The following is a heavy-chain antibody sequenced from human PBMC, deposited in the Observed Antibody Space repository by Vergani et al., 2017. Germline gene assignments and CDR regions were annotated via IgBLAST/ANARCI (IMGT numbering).Heavy chain of an antibody. V-gene: IGHV3-30*18. D-gene: IGHD6-13*01. CDR3: AEDLLAAGVY. J-gene: IGHJ4*02. CDR2: ISYDGSNK. CDR1: GFTFSSYA. Sequence: VQLLESGGGLVQPGGSLRLSCAASGFTFSSYAMSWVRQAPGKGLEWVAVISYDGSNKYYADSVKGRFTISRDNSKNTLYLQMNSLRAEDTAVYYCAEDLLAAGVYWGQGTLVTVSS.